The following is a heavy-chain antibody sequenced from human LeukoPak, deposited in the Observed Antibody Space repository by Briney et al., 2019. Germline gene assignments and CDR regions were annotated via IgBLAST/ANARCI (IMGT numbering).Heavy chain of an antibody. J-gene: IGHJ4*02. CDR3: ATRPPLHSATYETVDH. CDR1: GLSFSSFA. Sequence: GGSLRLSCAASGLSFSSFAMSWVRQGPARGLEWVSSIKGNGETFYADSVKGRFTLSSDSSRNTVYFQLNNLRVEDTAIYYWATRPPLHSATYETVDHWGQGTLVFVSS. V-gene: IGHV3-23*01. D-gene: IGHD1-26*01. CDR2: IKGNGET.